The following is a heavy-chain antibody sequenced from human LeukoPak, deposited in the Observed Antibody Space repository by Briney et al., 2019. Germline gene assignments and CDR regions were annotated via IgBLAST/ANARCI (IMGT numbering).Heavy chain of an antibody. J-gene: IGHJ4*02. D-gene: IGHD3-22*01. CDR3: ARGADSSGYYSIFYFDY. Sequence: PSETLSLTCSVSGDSITTTTYYWDWIRQPPGKGLEWIGSIYYSGSTYYNPSLKSRVTISVDTSKNQFSLKLSSVTATDTAVYHCARGADSSGYYSIFYFDYWGQGTLVTVSS. CDR2: IYYSGST. V-gene: IGHV4-39*01. CDR1: GDSITTTTYY.